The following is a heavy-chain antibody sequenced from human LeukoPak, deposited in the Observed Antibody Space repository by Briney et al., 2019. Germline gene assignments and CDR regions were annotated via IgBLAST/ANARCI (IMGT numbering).Heavy chain of an antibody. J-gene: IGHJ3*02. Sequence: SVKVSCQASGGTFSSYAISWVRQAPGQGLEWVGGIIPIFGTANYAQKFQGRVTITADKSTSTAYMELSSLRSEDTAVYYCARDKGFGELSDDAFDIWGQGTMVTVSS. D-gene: IGHD3-10*01. CDR2: IIPIFGTA. CDR3: ARDKGFGELSDDAFDI. V-gene: IGHV1-69*06. CDR1: GGTFSSYA.